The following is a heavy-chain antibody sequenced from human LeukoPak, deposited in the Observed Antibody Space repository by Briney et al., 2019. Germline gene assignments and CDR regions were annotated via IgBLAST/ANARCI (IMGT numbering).Heavy chain of an antibody. V-gene: IGHV3-53*01. J-gene: IGHJ3*02. CDR1: GFSVSDHY. CDR2: IYSNGVT. Sequence: PGGSLRLSCAASGFSVSDHYMIWLRQTPGKGLEWVSLIYSNGVTDYANSVKGRFTISRDNSKNTLYLQMNSLRAEDTAVYYCAKAKDDAFDIWGQGTMVTVSS. CDR3: AKAKDDAFDI.